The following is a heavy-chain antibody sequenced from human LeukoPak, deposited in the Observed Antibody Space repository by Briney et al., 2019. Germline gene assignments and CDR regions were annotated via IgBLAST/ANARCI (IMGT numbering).Heavy chain of an antibody. CDR1: GFTASSNY. D-gene: IGHD5-18*01. J-gene: IGHJ6*03. V-gene: IGHV3-53*01. CDR3: ARDFSRYSYGQRYYYYYMDV. Sequence: GGSLRLSCAASGFTASSNYMSWVRQAPGKGLAWVSVIYSGGSTYYADSVKGRFTISRDNSKKTLYLQMNSLRAEDTAVYYCARDFSRYSYGQRYYYYYMDVWGKGTTVTVSS. CDR2: IYSGGST.